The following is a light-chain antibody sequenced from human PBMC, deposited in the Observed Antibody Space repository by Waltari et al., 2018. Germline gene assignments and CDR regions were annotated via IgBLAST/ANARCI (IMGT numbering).Light chain of an antibody. J-gene: IGLJ2*01. CDR2: DVT. V-gene: IGLV2-14*03. CDR3: SSQTLDGLVL. Sequence: QSALTQPASVSGSPGQSITLSCSGVGSAVGASDSVSWPQHHPGKAPQVIIYDVTNRPSGVSDRFSASKSANTASLTISRLQPEDEADYYCSSQTLDGLVLFGGGTRLTVL. CDR1: GSAVGASDS.